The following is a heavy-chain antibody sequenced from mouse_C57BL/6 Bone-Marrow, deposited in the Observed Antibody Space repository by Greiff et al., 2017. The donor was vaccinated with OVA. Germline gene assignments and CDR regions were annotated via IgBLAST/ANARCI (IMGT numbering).Heavy chain of an antibody. CDR1: GYTFTSYG. J-gene: IGHJ2*01. V-gene: IGHV1-81*01. CDR2: IYPRSGNT. D-gene: IGHD2-1*01. Sequence: QVQLQQSGAELARPGASVKLSCKASGYTFTSYGISWVKQRTGQGLEWIGEIYPRSGNTYYNEKFKGKATLTADKSSSTAYMELRSLTSEDSAVYFCARSGYGNYPCYWGQGTTLTVSS. CDR3: ARSGYGNYPCY.